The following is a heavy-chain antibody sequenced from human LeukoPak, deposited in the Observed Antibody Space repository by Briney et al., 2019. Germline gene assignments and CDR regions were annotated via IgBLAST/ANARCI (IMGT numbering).Heavy chain of an antibody. CDR1: GGSISTSNYY. Sequence: SETLSLTCTVSGGSISTSNYYWGWIRQPPGKGLEWIGYIYYSGSTNYNPSLKSRVTISVDTSKNQFSLKLSSVTAADTAVYYCARHGTYDSSGYYAGDLDYWGQGTLVTVSS. J-gene: IGHJ4*02. D-gene: IGHD3-22*01. CDR2: IYYSGST. CDR3: ARHGTYDSSGYYAGDLDY. V-gene: IGHV4-61*05.